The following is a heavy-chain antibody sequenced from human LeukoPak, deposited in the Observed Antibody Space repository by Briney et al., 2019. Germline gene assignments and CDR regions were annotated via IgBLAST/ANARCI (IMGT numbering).Heavy chain of an antibody. CDR3: AKSTAEGPALDY. CDR1: GFTFSSHW. D-gene: IGHD2-2*01. Sequence: GGSLRLSCAASGFTFSSHWMHWVRQAPGKGLVWVSRINSDGTGTTHADSVMGRFTISRDNAKSTLYLQMNSLRAEDTAVYYCAKSTAEGPALDYWGQGTLVTVSS. J-gene: IGHJ4*02. V-gene: IGHV3-74*03. CDR2: INSDGTGT.